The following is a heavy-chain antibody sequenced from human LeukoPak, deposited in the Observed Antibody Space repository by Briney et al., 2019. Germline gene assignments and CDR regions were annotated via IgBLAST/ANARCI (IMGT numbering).Heavy chain of an antibody. J-gene: IGHJ4*02. V-gene: IGHV3-21*01. D-gene: IGHD3-22*01. CDR2: ISSSSSYI. Sequence: PGGALSLSFAASGFPLSCYSMNWVRQAPGEGLEGVSSISSSSSYIYYADSVKGRFTISRDNAKNSLYLQMNSLRAEDTAVYYCARRRSSGYLDYWGQGTLVTVSS. CDR3: ARRRSSGYLDY. CDR1: GFPLSCYS.